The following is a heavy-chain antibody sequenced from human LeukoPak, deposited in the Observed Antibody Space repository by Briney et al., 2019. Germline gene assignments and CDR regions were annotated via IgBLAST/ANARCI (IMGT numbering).Heavy chain of an antibody. CDR2: ISSSGSTI. J-gene: IGHJ4*02. Sequence: GGSLRLSCAASGFTFSSYEMNWVRQAPGKGLEWVSYISSSGSTIYYADSVKGRFTISRDNAKNSLYLQMNSLRAEDTAVYYCARLIVGIAVVGADYWGQETLVTVSS. CDR1: GFTFSSYE. CDR3: ARLIVGIAVVGADY. D-gene: IGHD6-19*01. V-gene: IGHV3-48*03.